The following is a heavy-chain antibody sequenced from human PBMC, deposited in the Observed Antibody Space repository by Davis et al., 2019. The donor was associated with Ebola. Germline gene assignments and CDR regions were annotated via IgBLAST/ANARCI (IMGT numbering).Heavy chain of an antibody. J-gene: IGHJ3*02. CDR1: AFIVSRYV. D-gene: IGHD3-9*01. CDR3: VKDTSDIWFDM. Sequence: GGSLTLPCAASAFIVSRYVMSWVRQAPGKGLEWVLTFGTGAYTYYADPVKGRFAISRDNSKNTLYLQMNSLRVEDTAIYYCVKDTSDIWFDMWGQGTMVTVSS. CDR2: FGTGAYT. V-gene: IGHV3-23*01.